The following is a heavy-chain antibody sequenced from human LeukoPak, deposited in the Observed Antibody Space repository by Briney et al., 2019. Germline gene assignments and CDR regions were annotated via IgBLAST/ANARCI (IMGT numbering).Heavy chain of an antibody. V-gene: IGHV3-23*01. J-gene: IGHJ4*02. Sequence: GGSLRLSCAASGFTFSSYAMSWVRQAPGKGLEWVSAISGSGGSTYYADSVKGRFTISRDNSKNTLYLQMNSLRAEDTAVYYCAKDVGLYSFYGSGSYPDYWGQGTLVTVSS. CDR3: AKDVGLYSFYGSGSYPDY. D-gene: IGHD3-10*01. CDR1: GFTFSSYA. CDR2: ISGSGGST.